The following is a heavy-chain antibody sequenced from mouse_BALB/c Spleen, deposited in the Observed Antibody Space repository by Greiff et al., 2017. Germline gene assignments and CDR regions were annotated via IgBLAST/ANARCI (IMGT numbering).Heavy chain of an antibody. CDR3: ARDLLRLHAMDY. CDR2: ISDGGSYT. CDR1: GFTFSDYY. J-gene: IGHJ4*01. D-gene: IGHD1-2*01. Sequence: EVKLMESGGGLVKPGGSLKLSCAASGFTFSDYYMYWVRQTPEKRLEWVATISDGGSYTYYPDSVKGRFTISRDNAKNNLYLQMSSLKSEDTAMYYCARDLLRLHAMDYWGQGTSVTVSS. V-gene: IGHV5-4*02.